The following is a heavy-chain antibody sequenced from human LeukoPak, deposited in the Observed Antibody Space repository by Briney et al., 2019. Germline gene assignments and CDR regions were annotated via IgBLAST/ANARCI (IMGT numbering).Heavy chain of an antibody. CDR3: AKDSGGDLSPFR. CDR2: ISGSGGST. V-gene: IGHV3-23*01. J-gene: IGHJ4*02. Sequence: GGSLRLSCAASGFTFSIYAMSWVRQAPGKGLEWVSAISGSGGSTFYADSVKGRFTISRDNSKNTLYLQMNSLRAEDTAVYYCAKDSGGDLSPFRWGQGTLVTVSS. CDR1: GFTFSIYA. D-gene: IGHD2-21*02.